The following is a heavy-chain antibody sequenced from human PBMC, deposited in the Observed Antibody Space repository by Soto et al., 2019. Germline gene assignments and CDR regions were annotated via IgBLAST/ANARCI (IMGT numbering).Heavy chain of an antibody. V-gene: IGHV4-31*03. D-gene: IGHD2-2*02. CDR3: ARARFQVLYGKPYFDS. CDR2: IYHSGNT. Sequence: SETLSLTCTVSGGSITTGGSYWSWIRQHPGKGLEWIGNIYHSGNTYYNASLKSRLTISVDTSKNHFSLMVDSVTAADTAVYYCARARFQVLYGKPYFDSWGQGTLVTVSS. J-gene: IGHJ4*02. CDR1: GGSITTGGSY.